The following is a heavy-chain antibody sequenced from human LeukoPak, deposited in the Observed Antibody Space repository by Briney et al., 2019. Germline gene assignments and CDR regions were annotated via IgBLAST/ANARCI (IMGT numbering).Heavy chain of an antibody. CDR2: ISSGGTTT. J-gene: IGHJ4*02. CDR1: GFTFSSYA. D-gene: IGHD3-16*01. Sequence: GGSLRLSCAASGFTFSSYAMTWVRQAPGKGLEWVSAISSGGTTTYYADSVKGRFSISRDNSKNTLYLQMNSLRAEDTAVYYCAKAGESSQGYFDYWGQGTLVTVSS. CDR3: AKAGESSQGYFDY. V-gene: IGHV3-23*01.